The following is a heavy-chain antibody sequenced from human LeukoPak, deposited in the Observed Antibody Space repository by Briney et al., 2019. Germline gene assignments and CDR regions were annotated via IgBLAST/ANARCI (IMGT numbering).Heavy chain of an antibody. CDR1: GGSISSSSYY. CDR2: IYYSGST. Sequence: SETLSLTCTVSGGSISSSSYYWGWIRQPPGKGLEWIGSIYYSGSTYYNPSLKSRVTISVDTSKNQFSLKLSSVTAADTAVYYCARDPAIAVAGTGNWFDPWGQGILVTVSS. CDR3: ARDPAIAVAGTGNWFDP. V-gene: IGHV4-39*07. D-gene: IGHD6-19*01. J-gene: IGHJ5*02.